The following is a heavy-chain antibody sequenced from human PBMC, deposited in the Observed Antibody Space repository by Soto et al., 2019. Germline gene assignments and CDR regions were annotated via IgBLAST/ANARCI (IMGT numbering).Heavy chain of an antibody. CDR1: GFTFSSYV. J-gene: IGHJ4*02. D-gene: IGHD6-13*01. V-gene: IGHV3-23*01. CDR3: AKGLINGRWYAED. CDR2: ITDSGTGT. Sequence: EVHLLESGGGLVHPGESLRLSCGASGFTFSSYVMTWVRQAPGKGLEWVSCITDSGTGTYYADSVKGRFTISRDKSKNTMYLQITNLRSEDTGVYYCAKGLINGRWYAEDWGQGTMVTVSS.